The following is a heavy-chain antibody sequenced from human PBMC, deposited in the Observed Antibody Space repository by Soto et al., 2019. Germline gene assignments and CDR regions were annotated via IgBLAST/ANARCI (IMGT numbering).Heavy chain of an antibody. CDR1: GYTFTSYY. J-gene: IGHJ6*02. D-gene: IGHD2-15*01. V-gene: IGHV1-46*01. CDR2: INPSGGST. CDR3: ARDVARIVVVVAATTYYGMDV. Sequence: GASVKVSCKASGYTFTSYYMHWVRQAPGQGLEWMGIINPSGGSTSYAQKFQGRVTMTRDTSTSTVYMELSSLRSEDTAVYYCARDVARIVVVVAATTYYGMDVWGQGTTVTVSS.